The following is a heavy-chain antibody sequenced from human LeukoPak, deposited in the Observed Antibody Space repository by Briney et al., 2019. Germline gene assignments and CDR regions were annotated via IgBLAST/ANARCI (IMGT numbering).Heavy chain of an antibody. D-gene: IGHD2/OR15-2a*01. CDR1: GFTFDDYG. CDR2: INWNGGST. J-gene: IGHJ4*02. V-gene: IGHV3-20*04. CDR3: ARVLSRPSFFDY. Sequence: GGSLRLSCAASGFTFDDYGMIWVRQAPGKGLEWVSGINWNGGSTGYADSVKGRFTISRDNAKNSLYLQMNSLRAEDTALYYCARVLSRPSFFDYWGKGTLVTVSS.